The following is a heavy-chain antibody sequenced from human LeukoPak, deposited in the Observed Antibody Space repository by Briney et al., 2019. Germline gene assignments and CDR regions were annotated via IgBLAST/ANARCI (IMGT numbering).Heavy chain of an antibody. CDR2: ISGSGGST. D-gene: IGHD6-13*01. V-gene: IGHV3-23*01. CDR1: GFTFSSYA. CDR3: ANPVHSSSWTRDAFDI. Sequence: PGGSLRLSCAASGFTFSSYAMSWVRQAPGKGLEWVSAISGSGGSTYYADSVKGRFTISRDNSKNTLYLQMNSLRAEDTAVYYCANPVHSSSWTRDAFDIWGQGTMVTVSS. J-gene: IGHJ3*02.